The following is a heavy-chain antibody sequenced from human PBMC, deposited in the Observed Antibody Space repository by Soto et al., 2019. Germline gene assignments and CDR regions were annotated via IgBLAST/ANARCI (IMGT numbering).Heavy chain of an antibody. CDR3: ARDKNPIVPFLEWTNWFDP. CDR2: INPDNGNT. D-gene: IGHD3-3*02. V-gene: IGHV1-3*01. J-gene: IGHJ5*02. Sequence: ASVKVSCKASGYSFTAYTMHWVRQAPGQGFEWVGSINPDNGNTKYSQKFQGRLTFTSDTSTSTAYMELSSLKSEDTALYFCARDKNPIVPFLEWTNWFDPWGQGTLVTVSS. CDR1: GYSFTAYT.